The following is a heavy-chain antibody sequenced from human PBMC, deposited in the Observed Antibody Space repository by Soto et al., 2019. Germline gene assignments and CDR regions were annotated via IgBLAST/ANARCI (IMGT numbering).Heavy chain of an antibody. J-gene: IGHJ5*02. Sequence: SETLSLTCTVSGGSMSSYYWTWIRQPAGKGLEWIGRVYSSGGTHYNPSLKSRVTISLDASKNQFSLRLLSVTDADTAVYYCARGQPFSDWFDPWGQGTLVTVSS. CDR3: ARGQPFSDWFDP. D-gene: IGHD3-3*02. CDR2: VYSSGGT. CDR1: GGSMSSYY. V-gene: IGHV4-4*07.